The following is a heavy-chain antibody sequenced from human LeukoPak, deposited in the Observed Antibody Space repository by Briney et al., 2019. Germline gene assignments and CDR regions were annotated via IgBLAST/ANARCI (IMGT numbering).Heavy chain of an antibody. V-gene: IGHV3-74*01. D-gene: IGHD3-16*01. J-gene: IGHJ4*02. CDR2: ISSDGSST. CDR1: GFTFSSYW. CDR3: ARDWGGYGPTSHDY. Sequence: GGSLRLSCADSGFTFSSYWMHWVRQAPGRGLVWVSRISSDGSSTIYADSVKGRFTISRDNAKNTLYLQMNSLRAEDTAVYYCARDWGGYGPTSHDYWGQGTLVTVSS.